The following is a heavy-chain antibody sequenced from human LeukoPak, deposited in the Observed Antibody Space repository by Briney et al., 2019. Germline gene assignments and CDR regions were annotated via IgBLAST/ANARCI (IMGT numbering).Heavy chain of an antibody. J-gene: IGHJ4*02. CDR2: IYWDDDR. CDR3: AHRPYDPSGYGLYYFDY. D-gene: IGHD3-22*01. Sequence: SGPTLVKPTQTLTLTCTLSGFSLSSSGVGVGWIRQPPGKTLEWLALIYWDDDRRYSPSLKSRRTITKDTSKDQVVLTMTNVDPVDTGTYYCAHRPYDPSGYGLYYFDYWGQGTLVTVSS. CDR1: GFSLSSSGVG. V-gene: IGHV2-5*02.